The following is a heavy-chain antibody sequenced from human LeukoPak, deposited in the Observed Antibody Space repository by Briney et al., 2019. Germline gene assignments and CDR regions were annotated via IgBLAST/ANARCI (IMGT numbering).Heavy chain of an antibody. CDR1: GGSISSSSYY. Sequence: SETLSLTCTVSGGSISSSSYYWGWIRQPPGKGLEWIGSIYYRGSTYYNPSLKSRVTISVDTSKNQFSLKLSSVTAADTAVYYCARVKVGLLTEQGQWLPRFDPWGQGTLVTVSS. V-gene: IGHV4-39*07. CDR2: IYYRGST. CDR3: ARVKVGLLTEQGQWLPRFDP. D-gene: IGHD6-19*01. J-gene: IGHJ5*02.